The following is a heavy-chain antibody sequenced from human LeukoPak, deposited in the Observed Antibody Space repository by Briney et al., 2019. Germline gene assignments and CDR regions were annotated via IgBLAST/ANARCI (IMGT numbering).Heavy chain of an antibody. CDR1: GYTFTSYG. Sequence: GASVKVSCKASGYTFTSYGISWVRQAPGQGLEWMGWISAYNGNTNYAQKLQGRVTMTTDTSTSTAYMELRSLRSDDTAVYYCARIGRSPTRAGAAHYYYMDVWGKGTTVTISS. CDR3: ARIGRSPTRAGAAHYYYMDV. J-gene: IGHJ6*03. CDR2: ISAYNGNT. V-gene: IGHV1-18*01. D-gene: IGHD5-24*01.